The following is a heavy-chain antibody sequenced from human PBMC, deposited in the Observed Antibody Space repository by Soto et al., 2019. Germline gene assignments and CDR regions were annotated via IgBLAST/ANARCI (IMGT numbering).Heavy chain of an antibody. CDR2: IKVDGSEK. D-gene: IGHD3-3*01. V-gene: IGHV3-7*01. J-gene: IGHJ6*02. Sequence: ESGGGLVQPGGSLRLSCVDSGFTFRTYWMSWVRQAPGKGLEWVANIKVDGSEKYYVDSVKGRFTISRDNAKNSLFLQMNSLRAEDTAVYFCASQFDFWSGHFGMDVWGQGTTVTVSS. CDR1: GFTFRTYW. CDR3: ASQFDFWSGHFGMDV.